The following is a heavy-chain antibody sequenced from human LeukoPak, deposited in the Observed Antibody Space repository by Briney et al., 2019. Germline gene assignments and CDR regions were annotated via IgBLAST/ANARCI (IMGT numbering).Heavy chain of an antibody. Sequence: SGPTLVKPTQTLTLTCTFSGFSLSTSGVGVGSIRQPPGKALEWLALIYWDDDKRYSPSLKSRLTITKDTSKNQVVLTMTNMDPVDTATYYCALTYYDILRDAFDIWGQGTMVTVSS. CDR2: IYWDDDK. D-gene: IGHD3-9*01. V-gene: IGHV2-5*02. CDR1: GFSLSTSGVG. CDR3: ALTYYDILRDAFDI. J-gene: IGHJ3*02.